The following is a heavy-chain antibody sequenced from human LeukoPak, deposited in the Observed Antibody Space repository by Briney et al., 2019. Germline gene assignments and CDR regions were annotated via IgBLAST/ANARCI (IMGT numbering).Heavy chain of an antibody. D-gene: IGHD3-3*02. CDR1: GGSIDTTIYF. V-gene: IGHV4-39*02. Sequence: SETLSLTCSVSGGSIDTTIYFWGWIRQPPGKGLEWIGNIYYNGDTYYNPSLESRVTLSMDTSKNRFSLRLSSVTAADTAVYYCARTLSARDWFDPWGLGTLVTVSS. CDR3: ARTLSARDWFDP. CDR2: IYYNGDT. J-gene: IGHJ5*02.